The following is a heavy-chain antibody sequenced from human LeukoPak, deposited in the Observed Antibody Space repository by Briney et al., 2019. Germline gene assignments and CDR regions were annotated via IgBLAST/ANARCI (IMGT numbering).Heavy chain of an antibody. CDR3: AKDCGGSCYWGIDY. D-gene: IGHD2-15*01. CDR1: GFTFSSYG. J-gene: IGHJ4*02. CDR2: IWYDGSNK. V-gene: IGHV3-33*06. Sequence: GGSLRLSCAASGFTFSSYGMHWVRQAPGKGLEWVAVIWYDGSNKYYADSVKGRFTISRDNSKNTLYLQMNSLRAEDTAVYYCAKDCGGSCYWGIDYWGQGTPVTVSS.